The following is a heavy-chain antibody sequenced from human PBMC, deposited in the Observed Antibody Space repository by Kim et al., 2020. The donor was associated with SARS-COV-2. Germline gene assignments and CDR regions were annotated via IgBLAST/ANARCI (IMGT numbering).Heavy chain of an antibody. CDR1: GFTFSSYA. CDR3: ARWGYGDYD. J-gene: IGHJ4*02. Sequence: GGSLRLSCAASGFTFSSYAMHWVRQAPGKGLEWVAVISYDGSNKYYADSVKGRFTISRDNSKTTLYPQMNSLRAEDTAVYYCARWGYGDYDWGQGTLVTVSS. CDR2: ISYDGSNK. V-gene: IGHV3-30-3*01. D-gene: IGHD4-17*01.